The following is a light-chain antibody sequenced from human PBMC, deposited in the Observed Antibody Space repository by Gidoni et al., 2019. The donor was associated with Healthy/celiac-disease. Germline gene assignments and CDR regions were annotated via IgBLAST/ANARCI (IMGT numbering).Light chain of an antibody. Sequence: EIVFTQSPGTLSLSPGERATLSCRASQSVSSSYLAWYQQKPGQAPRLLIYGASSRATGIPERFSGSGSGTDFTLTISRLEPEDFAVDYCQQYGSSLVAFGQGTKVEIK. CDR1: QSVSSSY. J-gene: IGKJ1*01. V-gene: IGKV3-20*01. CDR2: GAS. CDR3: QQYGSSLVA.